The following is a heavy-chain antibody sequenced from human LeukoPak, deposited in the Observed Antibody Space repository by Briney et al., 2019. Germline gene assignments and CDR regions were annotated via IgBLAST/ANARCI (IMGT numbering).Heavy chain of an antibody. V-gene: IGHV3-23*01. D-gene: IGHD3-3*01. J-gene: IGHJ3*02. Sequence: GGSLRLSCAASGFTFSSYAMSWVRQAPGKGLEWVSAISGSCGSTYYADSVKGRLTISRDNSKNRMYLQMNSLRAEDTAVYYCARVLEITIFGVVTPVAFDIWGQGTMVTVSS. CDR3: ARVLEITIFGVVTPVAFDI. CDR2: ISGSCGST. CDR1: GFTFSSYA.